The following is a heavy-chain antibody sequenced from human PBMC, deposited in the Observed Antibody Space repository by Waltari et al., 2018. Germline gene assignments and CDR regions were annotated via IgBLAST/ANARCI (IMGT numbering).Heavy chain of an antibody. CDR3: ARGPGGFGELLYPY. D-gene: IGHD3-10*01. Sequence: QVQLQESGPGLVKPSETLSLTCAVSGYSISSGYYWGWIRQPPGKGLEWIGSIYHSGSTYYNPSLKSRVTISVDTSKNQFSLKLSSVTAADTAVYYCARGPGGFGELLYPYWGQGTLVTVSS. CDR2: IYHSGST. J-gene: IGHJ4*02. V-gene: IGHV4-38-2*01. CDR1: GYSISSGYY.